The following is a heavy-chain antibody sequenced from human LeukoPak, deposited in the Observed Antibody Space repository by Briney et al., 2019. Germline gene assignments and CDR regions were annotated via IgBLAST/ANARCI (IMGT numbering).Heavy chain of an antibody. V-gene: IGHV4-38-2*01. D-gene: IGHD3-16*02. J-gene: IGHJ4*02. CDR2: IYHSGST. CDR1: GYSISSGYY. Sequence: SETLSLTCAVSGYSISSGYYWGWIRQPPGKGLEWIGSIYHSGSTYYNPSLKSRVTISVDTSKNQFSLKLSSVTAADTAVYYCARHADDYVWGSYRHFIVDWGQGTLVTVSS. CDR3: ARHADDYVWGSYRHFIVD.